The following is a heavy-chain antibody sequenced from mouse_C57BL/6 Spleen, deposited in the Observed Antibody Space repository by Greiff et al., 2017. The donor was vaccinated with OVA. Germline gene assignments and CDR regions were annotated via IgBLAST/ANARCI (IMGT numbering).Heavy chain of an antibody. CDR1: GYAFTNYL. D-gene: IGHD1-1*01. V-gene: IGHV1-54*01. Sequence: QVQLQQSGAELVRPGTSVKVSCKASGYAFTNYLIEWVKQRPGQGLEWIGVINPGSGGTNYNEKFKGKATLTAEKSSSTAYMQLSSLTSEDSAVYCCARYRIQHGSTEAMDYWGQGTSVTVSS. CDR2: INPGSGGT. J-gene: IGHJ4*01. CDR3: ARYRIQHGSTEAMDY.